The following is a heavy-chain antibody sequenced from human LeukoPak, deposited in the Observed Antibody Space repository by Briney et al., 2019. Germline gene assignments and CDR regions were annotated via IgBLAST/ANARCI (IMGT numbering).Heavy chain of an antibody. CDR2: IRNKANSYTT. Sequence: GGSLRLSCAASGFTFSDHYMDWVRQAPGKGLEWVGRIRNKANSYTTEYAASVKGRFTISRDDSKNSLYLQMNSLKTEDTAVYYCARSGSSWTQIFDCWGQGTLVTVSS. V-gene: IGHV3-72*01. CDR3: ARSGSSWTQIFDC. D-gene: IGHD6-13*01. CDR1: GFTFSDHY. J-gene: IGHJ4*02.